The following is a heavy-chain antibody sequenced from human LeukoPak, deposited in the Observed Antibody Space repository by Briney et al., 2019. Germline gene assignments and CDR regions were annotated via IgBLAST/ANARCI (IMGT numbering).Heavy chain of an antibody. J-gene: IGHJ4*02. V-gene: IGHV1-18*01. CDR1: GYTFTYYV. D-gene: IGHD1-26*01. Sequence: GASVKVSCKTSGYTFTYYVISWVRQAPGQGLEWMDWINAYNGNTNDAQKFQGRVTMTTDTSTSTAYMELRSLRSDDTAVYYCARGEKPYDYWGQGTLVSVSS. CDR2: INAYNGNT. CDR3: ARGEKPYDY.